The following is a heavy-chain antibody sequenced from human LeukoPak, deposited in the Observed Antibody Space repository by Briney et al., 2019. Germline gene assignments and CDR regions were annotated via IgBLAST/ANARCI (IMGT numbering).Heavy chain of an antibody. CDR2: INHSGST. J-gene: IGHJ4*02. V-gene: IGHV4-34*01. D-gene: IGHD2-2*03. CDR3: ARGRVDIVVVPAAMSRYFDY. CDR1: GGSFSGYY. Sequence: SETLSLTCAVYGGSFSGYYWSWIRQPPGKGLEWIGEINHSGSTNYNPSLKSRVTISVDTSKNQFSLKRSSVTAADTAVYSRARGRVDIVVVPAAMSRYFDYWGQGTLVTVSS.